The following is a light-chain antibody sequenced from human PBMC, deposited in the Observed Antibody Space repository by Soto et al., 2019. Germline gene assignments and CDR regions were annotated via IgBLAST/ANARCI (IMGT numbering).Light chain of an antibody. CDR3: ALYVGSGTVV. J-gene: IGLJ2*01. V-gene: IGLV8-61*01. CDR1: SGSVSTSHF. Sequence: QTVVTQEPSFSVSPGGTVTLTCGLRSGSVSTSHFASWYQQTPGQAPRTLIYSTNTRSSGVPDRFSGSILGNKAALTITGAQSDDESDYLCALYVGSGTVVFGGGTKLTVL. CDR2: STN.